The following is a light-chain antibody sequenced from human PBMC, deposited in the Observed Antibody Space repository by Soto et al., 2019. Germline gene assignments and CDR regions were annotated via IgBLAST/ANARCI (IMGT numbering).Light chain of an antibody. CDR1: SGHSDYA. V-gene: IGLV4-69*01. J-gene: IGLJ2*01. Sequence: QSVLTQSPSASASLGASVKLTCTLSSGHSDYAMAWHQQQPHKGPRYLMKLNSDGSHTKGDGIPDRFSDSSSGAERYLTISNLQSEDEADYYCETWDTGIQVFGGGTKLTVL. CDR3: ETWDTGIQV. CDR2: LNSDGSH.